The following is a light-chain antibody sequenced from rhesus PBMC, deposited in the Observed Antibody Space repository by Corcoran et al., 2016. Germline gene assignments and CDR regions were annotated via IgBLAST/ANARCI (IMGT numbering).Light chain of an antibody. J-gene: IGLJ6*01. V-gene: IGLV7-76*01. CDR2: NTN. CDR3: LLYISGIQLV. Sequence: QAVVTQEPSLTVSPGGTVTLTCGSSAGAVTSGNYPHWFQQKPGQAPRGLVYNTNAKHSWTPARFSGSLAGGKAALTLSSAQSEDGADYYCLLYISGIQLVFGSGTKWTVL. CDR1: AGAVTSGNY.